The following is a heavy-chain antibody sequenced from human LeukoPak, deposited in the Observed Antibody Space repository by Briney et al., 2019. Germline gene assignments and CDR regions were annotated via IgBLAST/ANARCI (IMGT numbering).Heavy chain of an antibody. V-gene: IGHV4-59*08. Sequence: SETLSLTCAVSGGSINSHYWGWIRQPPGKGLRWIGDIYYTGKNNYNPSLKSRITISLDTSKDHLSLNLTSVLAADTAIYYCVRRDSGWNYFDYWGQGTMVTVSS. D-gene: IGHD5-12*01. CDR1: GGSINSHY. J-gene: IGHJ4*02. CDR2: IYYTGKN. CDR3: VRRDSGWNYFDY.